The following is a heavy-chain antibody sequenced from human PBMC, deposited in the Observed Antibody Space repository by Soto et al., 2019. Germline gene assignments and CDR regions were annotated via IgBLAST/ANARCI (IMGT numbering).Heavy chain of an antibody. CDR3: ARGGYYDSSGSRNYHYYGMDV. CDR1: GYTFTSYG. Sequence: EASVKVSCKASGYTFTSYGINWVRQAPGQGLEWLGWISPYNDDTKYAQKLQGRVTMTTDTSSRTAYMALRSLSSDDTAVYFCARGGYYDSSGSRNYHYYGMDVWGQGTTVTVSS. V-gene: IGHV1-18*01. CDR2: ISPYNDDT. J-gene: IGHJ6*02. D-gene: IGHD3-22*01.